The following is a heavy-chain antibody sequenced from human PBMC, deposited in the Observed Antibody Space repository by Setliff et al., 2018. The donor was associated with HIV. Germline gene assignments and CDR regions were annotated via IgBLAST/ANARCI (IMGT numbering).Heavy chain of an antibody. Sequence: ASVKVSCKASGYTFIGYNMHWVRQAPEQGLEWMGWINPNSGGTNYAQKFQGRVIMTRDTSISTAYMELSRLRSDDTAVYYCARALDSSADIEGYFDFWGQGMLVTVS. CDR1: GYTFIGYN. J-gene: IGHJ4*02. CDR2: INPNSGGT. CDR3: ARALDSSADIEGYFDF. V-gene: IGHV1-2*02. D-gene: IGHD2-15*01.